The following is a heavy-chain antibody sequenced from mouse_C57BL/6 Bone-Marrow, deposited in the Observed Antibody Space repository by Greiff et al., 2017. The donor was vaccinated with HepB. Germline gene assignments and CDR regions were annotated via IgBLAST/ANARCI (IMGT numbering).Heavy chain of an antibody. D-gene: IGHD2-2*01. CDR3: VRDPGLPFSYAMDY. J-gene: IGHJ4*01. CDR1: GFTFNTYA. CDR2: IRSKSSNYAT. V-gene: IGHV10-3*01. Sequence: EVMLVESGGGFVQPKGSLKLSCAASGFTFNTYAMHWVRQAPGKGLEWVARIRSKSSNYATYYADSVKDRFTISRDDSQSMLYLQMNNLKTEDTAMYYCVRDPGLPFSYAMDYWGQGTSVTVSS.